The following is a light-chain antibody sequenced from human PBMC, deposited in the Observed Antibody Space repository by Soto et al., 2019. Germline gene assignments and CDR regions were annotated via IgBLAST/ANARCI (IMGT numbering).Light chain of an antibody. CDR1: QSISTF. V-gene: IGKV1-39*01. J-gene: IGKJ1*01. CDR2: AAS. CDR3: QQSYTTPRT. Sequence: DIQMTPSASSLSASVGDRVSVTCRASQSISTFVNWYQQRPGEAPKLLIYAASSLQSGVPSRFSGSVSGADFTLTIGSLKPEDFATYSCQQSYTTPRTFGQGTKVEVK.